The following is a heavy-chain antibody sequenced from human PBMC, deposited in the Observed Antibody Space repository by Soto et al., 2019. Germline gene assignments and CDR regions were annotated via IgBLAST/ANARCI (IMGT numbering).Heavy chain of an antibody. J-gene: IGHJ6*02. CDR3: TKDPGYCSGGRCYSAPYYYCYCGMDA. V-gene: IGHV3-30*18. CDR2: ISYDESDI. Sequence: QVQLVESGGGVVQPGRSLRLSCAASGFTFSSYGMHWVRQAPGKGLEWVAVISYDESDIYYSDSLKGRFTISRDNSKHTLYLPMSSLGPEDTAVYYCTKDPGYCSGGRCYSAPYYYCYCGMDAWGQGTTVTVSS. D-gene: IGHD2-15*01. CDR1: GFTFSSYG.